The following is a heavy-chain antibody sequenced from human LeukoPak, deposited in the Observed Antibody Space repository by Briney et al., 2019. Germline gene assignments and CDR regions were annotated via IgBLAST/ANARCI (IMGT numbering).Heavy chain of an antibody. Sequence: GGSLRLSCAASGFTFSSYWMHWVRQAPGKGLVWVSRINSDGSSASYADSVKGRFTISRDNAKNTLYLQMNSLRAEDTAVYYCAKDRYSAGGYYMDVWGKGTTVTVSS. V-gene: IGHV3-74*01. J-gene: IGHJ6*03. D-gene: IGHD5-18*01. CDR1: GFTFSSYW. CDR2: INSDGSSA. CDR3: AKDRYSAGGYYMDV.